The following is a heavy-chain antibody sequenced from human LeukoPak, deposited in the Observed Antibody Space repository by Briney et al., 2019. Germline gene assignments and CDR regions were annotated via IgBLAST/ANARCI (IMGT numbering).Heavy chain of an antibody. J-gene: IGHJ3*02. CDR2: ISSSSSTI. CDR3: ARVRAAMATNDGFDI. V-gene: IGHV3-48*04. CDR1: GFTFSSYS. D-gene: IGHD5-18*01. Sequence: GGSLRLSCAASGFTFSSYSMNWVRQAPGKGLEWVSYISSSSSTIHYADSVKGRFTVSRDNAKKSMYLQMNSLRAEDTAVYYCARVRAAMATNDGFDIWGQGTMVTVSS.